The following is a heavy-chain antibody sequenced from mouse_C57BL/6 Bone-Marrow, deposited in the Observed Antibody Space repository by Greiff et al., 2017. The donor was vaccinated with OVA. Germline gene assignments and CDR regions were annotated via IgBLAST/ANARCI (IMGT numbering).Heavy chain of an antibody. V-gene: IGHV5-12*01. CDR2: ISNGGGST. CDR1: GFTFSDYY. J-gene: IGHJ4*01. D-gene: IGHD2-3*01. CDR3: ARRGYYDGYYGAMDY. Sequence: EVKLVESGGGLVQPGGSLKLSCAASGFTFSDYYMYWVRQTPEKRLEWVAYISNGGGSTYYPDTVKGRFTISRDNAKNTLYLQMSRLKSEDTAMYYCARRGYYDGYYGAMDYWGQGTSVTVSS.